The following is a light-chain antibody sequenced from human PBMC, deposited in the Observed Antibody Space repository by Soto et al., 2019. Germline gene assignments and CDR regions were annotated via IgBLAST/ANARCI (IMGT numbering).Light chain of an antibody. CDR1: QSVSSY. Sequence: EIVLTQSPATLSLSPGERATLSCRASQSVSSYLAWYQQKPGQAPRLLIYDASNRATGIPARFSGSGSGTDFTLTISGLEPEDFAVYYCQQRSDWFTFGGGTKVEIK. V-gene: IGKV3-11*01. CDR3: QQRSDWFT. J-gene: IGKJ4*01. CDR2: DAS.